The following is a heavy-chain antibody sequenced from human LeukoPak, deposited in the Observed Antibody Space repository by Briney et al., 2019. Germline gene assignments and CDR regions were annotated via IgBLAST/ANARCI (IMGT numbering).Heavy chain of an antibody. V-gene: IGHV3-30*03. CDR1: GFTFSSYD. CDR3: ARGNSGGLTGYLDSYYYYYMDV. D-gene: IGHD3-9*01. J-gene: IGHJ6*03. Sequence: QAGGSLRLSCAASGFTFSSYDMHWVRQAPGKGLEWVAVISYDGSNKYYADSVKGRFTISRDNSKNTLYLQMNSLRAEDTAVYYCARGNSGGLTGYLDSYYYYYMDVWGKGTTVTISS. CDR2: ISYDGSNK.